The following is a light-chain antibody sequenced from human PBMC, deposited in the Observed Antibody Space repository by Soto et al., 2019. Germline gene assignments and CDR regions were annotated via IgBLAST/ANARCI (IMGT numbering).Light chain of an antibody. V-gene: IGKV3-11*01. CDR2: DAS. CDR3: QQYSAAPLT. CDR1: QSVSNY. J-gene: IGKJ1*01. Sequence: VMSPSPSTLSLSPGDSATLSCRASQSVSNYVAWYQQRPGQAPRLLIYDASNRATGIPARFSGSGSGTDFTLTISSLEPEDFAVYYCQQYSAAPLTFGQGTKVDIK.